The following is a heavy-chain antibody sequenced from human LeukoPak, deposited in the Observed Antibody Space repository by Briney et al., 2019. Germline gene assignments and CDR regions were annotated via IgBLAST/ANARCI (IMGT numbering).Heavy chain of an antibody. CDR3: ARLRVGYGNYFDY. J-gene: IGHJ4*02. V-gene: IGHV3-7*01. D-gene: IGHD5-18*01. CDR1: GFTFSSYS. Sequence: GGSLRLSCAASGFTFSSYSMNWVRQAPGKGLEWVANIKQDGSEKYYVDSVKGRFTISRDNAKNSLYLQMNSLRAEDTAVYYCARLRVGYGNYFDYWGQGTLVTVSS. CDR2: IKQDGSEK.